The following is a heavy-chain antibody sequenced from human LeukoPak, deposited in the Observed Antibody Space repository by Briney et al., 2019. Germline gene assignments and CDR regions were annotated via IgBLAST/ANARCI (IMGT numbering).Heavy chain of an antibody. J-gene: IGHJ6*03. D-gene: IGHD3-3*01. CDR2: IYYSGST. CDR1: GDSISYYY. Sequence: PSETLSLTCTVSGDSISYYYWSWIRQPPGKGLEWVGYIYYSGSTNYNPSLKSRVTISVDTSKNQFSLKLSSVTAADTAVYYCARASFYDFWSGYALYMDVWGKGTTVTVSS. CDR3: ARASFYDFWSGYALYMDV. V-gene: IGHV4-59*01.